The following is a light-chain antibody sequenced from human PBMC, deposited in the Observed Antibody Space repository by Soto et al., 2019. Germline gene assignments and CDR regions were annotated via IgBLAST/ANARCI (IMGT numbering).Light chain of an antibody. CDR3: CIWGWGLMV. V-gene: IGLV1-51*01. CDR1: GSGLGENA. J-gene: IGLJ2*01. CDR2: DIY. Sequence: QSVLTQPPSVSASPGQTVTISCSGAGSGLGENALCWYQVLPGAAPRVLIYDIYKRPPVIPDRFCGSTSNPASTLTITAVQVGDEADYYCCIWGWGLMVFGGGTKVTVL.